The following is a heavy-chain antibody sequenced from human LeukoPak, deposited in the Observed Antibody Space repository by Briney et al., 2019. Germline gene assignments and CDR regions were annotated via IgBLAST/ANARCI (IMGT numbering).Heavy chain of an antibody. CDR2: MNPNSGNT. V-gene: IGHV1-8*01. Sequence: ASVKVSCKASGYTFTSYDINWVRQATGQGLEWMGWMNPNSGNTGYAQKFQGRVTMTTDTSTSTAYMELRSLRSDDTAVYYCARDRHYYDSSGTHFDYWGQGTLVTVSS. CDR1: GYTFTSYD. D-gene: IGHD3-22*01. CDR3: ARDRHYYDSSGTHFDY. J-gene: IGHJ4*02.